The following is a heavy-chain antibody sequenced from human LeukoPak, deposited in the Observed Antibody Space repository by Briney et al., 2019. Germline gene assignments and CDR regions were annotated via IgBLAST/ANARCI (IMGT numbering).Heavy chain of an antibody. J-gene: IGHJ4*02. D-gene: IGHD3-10*01. Sequence: PGGSLRLSCAASGFTFSSYAMSWVRQAPGKGLEWVSGISGSGAITYYADSVKGRFTISRDNSKSMLYLQMNSLRAEDTAAYYCANGSGVFDFWGQGTLVTVSS. V-gene: IGHV3-23*01. CDR2: ISGSGAIT. CDR3: ANGSGVFDF. CDR1: GFTFSSYA.